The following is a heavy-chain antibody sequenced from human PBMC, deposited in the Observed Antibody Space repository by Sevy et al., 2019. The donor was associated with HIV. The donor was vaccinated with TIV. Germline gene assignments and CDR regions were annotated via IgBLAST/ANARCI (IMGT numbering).Heavy chain of an antibody. J-gene: IGHJ4*02. CDR3: AGLFYGSADY. CDR1: GFTFSSYW. CDR2: INLDGSET. D-gene: IGHD3-10*01. V-gene: IGHV3-7*01. Sequence: GGSLRLSCAASGFTFSSYWMSWVRQAPGKGLEWLATINLDGSETYYVDSVKGRFTISRHNPRKSVYLQMTSLSAEDTAVYYCAGLFYGSADYWGQGTLVTVSS.